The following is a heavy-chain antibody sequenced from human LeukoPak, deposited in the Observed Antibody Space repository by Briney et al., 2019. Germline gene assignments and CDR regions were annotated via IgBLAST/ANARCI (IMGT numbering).Heavy chain of an antibody. CDR3: AKDGGPTVFYYFDY. Sequence: GGSLRLSCAASGFTFSNYAMSWVRQAPGKGLEWVSGISGSSGGTNYADTVKGRFTISRDNSRNTLYLQMNSLRAEDTAIYYCAKDGGPTVFYYFDYWGQGTLITVSS. CDR2: ISGSSGGT. J-gene: IGHJ4*02. V-gene: IGHV3-23*01. CDR1: GFTFSNYA. D-gene: IGHD1-1*01.